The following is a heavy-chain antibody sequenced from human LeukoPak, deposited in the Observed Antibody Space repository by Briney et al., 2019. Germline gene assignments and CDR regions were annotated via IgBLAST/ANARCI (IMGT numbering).Heavy chain of an antibody. V-gene: IGHV5-51*01. J-gene: IGHJ4*02. CDR2: IYPGDSDT. CDR3: ARRVTHSSGWVFNY. Sequence: GGSLQISCKGSGCHFTSYWIGWARQLPGKGLEGMGNIYPGDSDTRYSPSFQGQVTISADKSISTAYLQWSSLKASDTAMYYCARRVTHSSGWVFNYWGQGTLVTVSS. D-gene: IGHD6-19*01. CDR1: GCHFTSYW.